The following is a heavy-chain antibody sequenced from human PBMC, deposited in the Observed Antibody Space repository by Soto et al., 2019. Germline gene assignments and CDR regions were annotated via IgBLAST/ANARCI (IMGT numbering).Heavy chain of an antibody. D-gene: IGHD1-1*01. Sequence: SETLSLTCTVSGGSISSGGYYWSWIRQHPGKGLEWIGYIYYSGSTYYNPSLKSRVTISVDTPKNQFSLKLSSVTAADTAVYYCARGTTEEALDYWGQGTLVTVS. CDR2: IYYSGST. V-gene: IGHV4-31*03. CDR3: ARGTTEEALDY. J-gene: IGHJ4*02. CDR1: GGSISSGGYY.